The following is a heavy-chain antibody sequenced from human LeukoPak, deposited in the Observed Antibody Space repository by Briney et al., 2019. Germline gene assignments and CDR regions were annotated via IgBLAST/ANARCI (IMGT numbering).Heavy chain of an antibody. J-gene: IGHJ6*03. CDR1: DYSIGSGYS. CDR2: ISHDGTT. V-gene: IGHV4-38-2*02. D-gene: IGHD2-2*01. Sequence: SETLSLTCTVSDYSIGSGYSWGWIRQPPGKGLEWIATISHDGTTFYNPSLKSRVTMTLDTSKNQFSLKLSSVTAADTAVYYCARGFGYQLLNYYYYMDVWGKGTTVTVSS. CDR3: ARGFGYQLLNYYYYMDV.